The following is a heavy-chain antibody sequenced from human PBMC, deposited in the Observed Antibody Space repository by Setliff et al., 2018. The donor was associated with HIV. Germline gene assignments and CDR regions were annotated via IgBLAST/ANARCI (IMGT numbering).Heavy chain of an antibody. CDR1: GFTFDDFG. J-gene: IGHJ6*03. CDR3: AKGHGDYRGNYMDV. CDR2: IGFDGSND. Sequence: GGSLRLSCAASGFTFDDFGMTWVRQAPGKGLEWVAFIGFDGSNDYYADSVGGRFTISRDNFKNMLYLQMDSLRADDTAVYYCAKGHGDYRGNYMDVWGKGTTVTVSS. D-gene: IGHD4-17*01. V-gene: IGHV3-30*02.